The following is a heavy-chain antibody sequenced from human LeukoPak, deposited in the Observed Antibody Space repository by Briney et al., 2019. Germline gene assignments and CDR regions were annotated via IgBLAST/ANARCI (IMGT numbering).Heavy chain of an antibody. D-gene: IGHD3-9*01. J-gene: IGHJ4*02. CDR2: ISDDGTSK. CDR3: AKGGDYDILTGIDY. CDR1: GFTFSSYA. V-gene: IGHV3-30*14. Sequence: GGSLRLSCAASGFTFSSYAMHWVRQAPGKGLEWVAVISDDGTSKYYADSVKGRFTISRDNSKNTLYLQMNSLRAEDTAFYYCAKGGDYDILTGIDYWGQGTLVTVSS.